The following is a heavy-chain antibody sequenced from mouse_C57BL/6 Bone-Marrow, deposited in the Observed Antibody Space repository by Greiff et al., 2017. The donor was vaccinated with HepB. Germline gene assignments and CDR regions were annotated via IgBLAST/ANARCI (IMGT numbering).Heavy chain of an antibody. D-gene: IGHD1-1*01. CDR3: VREGGYGSSYWYFDV. CDR2: IRSKSSNYAT. J-gene: IGHJ1*03. V-gene: IGHV10-3*01. CDR1: GFTFNTYA. Sequence: EVQVVESGGGLVQPKGSLKLSCAASGFTFNTYAMHWVRQAPGKGLEWVARIRSKSSNYATYYADSVKDRFTISRDDSQSMLYLQMNNLKTEDTAMYYCVREGGYGSSYWYFDVWGTGTTVTVSS.